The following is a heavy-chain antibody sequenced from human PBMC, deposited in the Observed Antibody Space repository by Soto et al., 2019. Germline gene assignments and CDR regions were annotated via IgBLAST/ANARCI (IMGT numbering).Heavy chain of an antibody. CDR2: IVVGSGNT. Sequence: SVRVSCKASGFTFTSSAMQWVRQARGQRLEWIGWIVVGSGNTNYAQKFQERVTITRDMSTSTAYMELSSLRSEDTAVYYCATALAVGRDTYYYDSSEKGRCDAFDIWGQGTMVTVSS. CDR1: GFTFTSSA. CDR3: ATALAVGRDTYYYDSSEKGRCDAFDI. D-gene: IGHD3-22*01. J-gene: IGHJ3*02. V-gene: IGHV1-58*02.